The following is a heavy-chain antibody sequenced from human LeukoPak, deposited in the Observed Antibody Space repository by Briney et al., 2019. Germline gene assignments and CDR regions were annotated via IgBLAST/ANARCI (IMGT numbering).Heavy chain of an antibody. D-gene: IGHD6-6*01. Sequence: ASVKVSCKASGYTFTSYGISWVRQAPGQGLEWMGWISAYNGNTNYAQKLQGRVTMTTDTSTSTAYMELGSLRSDDTAVYYCARERGYLSIAAIYYFDYWGQGTLVTVSS. V-gene: IGHV1-18*01. CDR2: ISAYNGNT. J-gene: IGHJ4*02. CDR3: ARERGYLSIAAIYYFDY. CDR1: GYTFTSYG.